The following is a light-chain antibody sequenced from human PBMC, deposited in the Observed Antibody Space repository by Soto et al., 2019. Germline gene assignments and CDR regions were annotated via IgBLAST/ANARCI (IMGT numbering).Light chain of an antibody. CDR3: QQCNDFSRT. CDR2: KAS. Sequence: DIQMTQSPSTLSASVGDRVTITCRASQSISSWLAWYQQKPGKAPKLLIYKASSLESGVPSRFSGSGSGTEFTLTIASLQPDDFATYYCQQCNDFSRTFGQGTKVDIK. CDR1: QSISSW. J-gene: IGKJ1*01. V-gene: IGKV1-5*03.